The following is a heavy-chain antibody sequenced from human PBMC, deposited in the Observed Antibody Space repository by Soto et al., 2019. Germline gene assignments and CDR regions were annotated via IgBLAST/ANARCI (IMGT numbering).Heavy chain of an antibody. CDR1: GFTFSSYG. CDR3: AKAMRPGIAVAEVGWFAP. Sequence: QVQLVESGGGVVQPGRSLRLSCAASGFTFSSYGMHWVRQAPGKGLEWVAVISYDGSNKYYADSVKGRFTISRDNSKNTLYLQMNSLRAEDTAVYYCAKAMRPGIAVAEVGWFAPWGQGPLVTVSS. D-gene: IGHD6-19*01. J-gene: IGHJ5*02. V-gene: IGHV3-30*18. CDR2: ISYDGSNK.